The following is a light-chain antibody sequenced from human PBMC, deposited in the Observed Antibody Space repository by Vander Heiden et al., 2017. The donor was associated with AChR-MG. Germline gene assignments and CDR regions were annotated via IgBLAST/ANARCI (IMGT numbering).Light chain of an antibody. J-gene: IGLJ2*01. CDR2: RNN. CDR1: SSNIGSNY. CDR3: AAWDDSLSGFVV. V-gene: IGLV1-47*01. Sequence: QSVLTQPPSASGTPGQRVTISCSGSSSNIGSNYVYWYQQLPGTAPKLIIYRNNQRPSGVPDRFSGSKSGTSASLAISGLRSEDEADYYCAAWDDSLSGFVVFGGGTKPTVL.